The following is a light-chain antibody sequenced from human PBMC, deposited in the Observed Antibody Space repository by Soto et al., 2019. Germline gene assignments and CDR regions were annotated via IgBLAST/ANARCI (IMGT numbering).Light chain of an antibody. J-gene: IGKJ1*01. CDR3: QQYGNSPWT. V-gene: IGKV3-15*01. CDR2: DTS. CDR1: QSVSIH. Sequence: ETVMTQSPGTLSVSLGERATLSCRASQSVSIHLAWYQQKPGQAPRLLIYDTSTRATGIPARFSGSGSGTEFTLTISRLEPEDFAVYHCQQYGNSPWTFGQGTTGDIK.